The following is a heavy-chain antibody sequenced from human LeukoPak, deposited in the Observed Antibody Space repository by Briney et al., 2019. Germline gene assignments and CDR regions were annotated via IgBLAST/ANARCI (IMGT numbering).Heavy chain of an antibody. CDR3: AREGVFDSSGYNDALDI. J-gene: IGHJ3*02. Sequence: GGSLRLSCAASGFTFSSYGMHWVRQAPGKGLEWVSVIYSGGNTKYADSVKGRFTISRDNSKNTLYLQMNSLRAEDTAVYYCAREGVFDSSGYNDALDIWGQGTMVTVSS. CDR1: GFTFSSYG. D-gene: IGHD3-22*01. CDR2: IYSGGNT. V-gene: IGHV3-NL1*01.